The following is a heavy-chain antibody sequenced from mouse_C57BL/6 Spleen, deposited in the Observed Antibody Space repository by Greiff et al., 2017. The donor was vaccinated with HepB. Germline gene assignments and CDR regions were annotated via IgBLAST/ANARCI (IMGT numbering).Heavy chain of an antibody. CDR3: SAGDGSY. J-gene: IGHJ2*01. CDR1: GFNIKDDY. V-gene: IGHV14-4*01. CDR2: IDPENGDT. Sequence: VQLQQSGAELVRPGASVKLSCTASGFNIKDDYMHWVKQRPEQGLEWIGWIDPENGDTEYASKFQGKATITADTSSNTAYLQLSSLTSEDTAVCYCSAGDGSYWGQGTTVTVSS. D-gene: IGHD2-3*01.